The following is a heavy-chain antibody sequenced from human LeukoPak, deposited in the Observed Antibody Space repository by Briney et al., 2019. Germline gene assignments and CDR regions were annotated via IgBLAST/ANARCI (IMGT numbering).Heavy chain of an antibody. V-gene: IGHV3-11*04. CDR1: GFTFSDSY. D-gene: IGHD2-21*01. J-gene: IGHJ5*02. CDR2: ISGGGSDI. Sequence: PGGSLTLSCAASGFTFSDSYMAWIRQTPGKGLEYLSYISGGGSDIIYADSVKGRFTISRDNAKNSLYLQMSSLRVDDSAVYYCARTARLLGPWGKGTLVTVSS. CDR3: ARTARLLGP.